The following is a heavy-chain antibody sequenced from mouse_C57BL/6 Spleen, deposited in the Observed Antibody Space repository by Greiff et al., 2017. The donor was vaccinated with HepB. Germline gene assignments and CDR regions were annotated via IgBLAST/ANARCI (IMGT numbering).Heavy chain of an antibody. J-gene: IGHJ4*01. Sequence: EVKLMESGPVLVKPGASVKMSCKASGYTFTDYYMNWVKQSHGKSLEWIGVINPYNGGTSYNQKFKGKATLTVDKSSSTAYMELNSLTSEDSAVYYCARMDYDSFYYAMDYWGQGTSVTVSS. V-gene: IGHV1-19*01. CDR1: GYTFTDYY. CDR3: ARMDYDSFYYAMDY. D-gene: IGHD2-4*01. CDR2: INPYNGGT.